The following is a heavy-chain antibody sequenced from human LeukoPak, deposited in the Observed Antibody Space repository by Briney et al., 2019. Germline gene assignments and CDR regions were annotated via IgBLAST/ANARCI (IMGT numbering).Heavy chain of an antibody. CDR1: GFTFSSYS. CDR2: ISSSSSYI. D-gene: IGHD2-15*01. Sequence: RAGGSLRLSCAASGFTFSSYSMNWVRQAPGKGLEWVSSISSSSSYIYYADSVKGRFTISRDNAKDSLYLQMNSLRAEDTAVYYCAREPGNLVVAATPITLDALDIWGQGTMVTVSS. J-gene: IGHJ3*02. CDR3: AREPGNLVVAATPITLDALDI. V-gene: IGHV3-21*01.